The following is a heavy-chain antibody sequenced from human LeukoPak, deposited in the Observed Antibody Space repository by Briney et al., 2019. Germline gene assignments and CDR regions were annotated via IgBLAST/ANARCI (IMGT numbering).Heavy chain of an antibody. CDR3: ARGFRYCSGGSCYPGVNWFDP. D-gene: IGHD2-15*01. Sequence: SETLSLTCTVSGGSISSTTYNWGWIRQPPGKGLEWIGSIYYSGITYYNPSLTRRVTMSVDTSENQFSLNLNSVTAADTAVYYCARGFRYCSGGSCYPGVNWFDPWGQGTLVTVSS. CDR2: IYYSGIT. CDR1: GGSISSTTYN. J-gene: IGHJ5*02. V-gene: IGHV4-39*01.